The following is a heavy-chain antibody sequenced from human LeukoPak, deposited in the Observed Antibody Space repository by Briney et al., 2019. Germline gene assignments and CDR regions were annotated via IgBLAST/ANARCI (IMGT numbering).Heavy chain of an antibody. V-gene: IGHV4-30-4*01. CDR3: ARGGYSYGFDY. D-gene: IGHD5-18*01. CDR2: IYYSGST. Sequence: SETLSLTCTVSGGSISSGDYYWSWIRQPPGKGLEWIGYIYYSGSTYYNPSLKSRVTTSVDTSKNQFPLKLSSVTAADTAVYYCARGGYSYGFDYWGQGTLVTVSS. J-gene: IGHJ4*02. CDR1: GGSISSGDYY.